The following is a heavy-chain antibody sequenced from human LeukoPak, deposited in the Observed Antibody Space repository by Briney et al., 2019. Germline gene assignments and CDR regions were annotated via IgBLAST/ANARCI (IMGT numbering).Heavy chain of an antibody. D-gene: IGHD2-2*01. CDR2: ISSSSSYI. Sequence: GGSLRLSCAASGFTFSSYSMNWVRQAPGKGLEWVSSISSSSSYIYYADSVKGRFTISRDNAKNSLYLQMNSLRAEDTAVYYCARGVVPAAIAFIGMDVWGQGTTVTVSS. CDR3: ARGVVPAAIAFIGMDV. J-gene: IGHJ6*02. V-gene: IGHV3-21*01. CDR1: GFTFSSYS.